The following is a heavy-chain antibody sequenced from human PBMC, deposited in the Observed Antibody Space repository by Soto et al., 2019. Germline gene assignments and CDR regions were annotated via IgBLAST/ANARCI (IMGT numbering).Heavy chain of an antibody. Sequence: EVQLVESGGGLVQPGGSLRLSCAASGLTFSSYWMHGVRQAPGKGLVWVSRINSDGSSTSYAESVKGRFTISRDNAKNTLYLQMNSLRAEDTAVYYGALSHTVTTDYWGQGTLVTVSS. V-gene: IGHV3-74*01. CDR1: GLTFSSYW. CDR2: INSDGSST. D-gene: IGHD4-17*01. J-gene: IGHJ4*02. CDR3: ALSHTVTTDY.